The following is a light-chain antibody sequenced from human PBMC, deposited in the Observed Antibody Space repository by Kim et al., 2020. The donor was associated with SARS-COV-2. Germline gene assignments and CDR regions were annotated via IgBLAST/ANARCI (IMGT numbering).Light chain of an antibody. CDR1: QSISSW. J-gene: IGKJ4*01. Sequence: DIQMTQSPSTLSASVGDRVTITCRARQSISSWLAWYQQKPGKAPKLLIYDASSLESGVPSRFSGSGSGTEFTLTISSLQPDDFATYYCQQYNSYSRLTFGGGTKVDIK. V-gene: IGKV1-5*01. CDR3: QQYNSYSRLT. CDR2: DAS.